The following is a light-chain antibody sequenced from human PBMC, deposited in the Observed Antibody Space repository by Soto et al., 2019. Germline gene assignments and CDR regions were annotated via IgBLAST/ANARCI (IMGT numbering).Light chain of an antibody. V-gene: IGLV2-14*01. J-gene: IGLJ3*02. CDR2: EVS. Sequence: QSALTQPASVSGSPGQSITISCIGTSSDVGGYNYVSWYQQHPGKAPKLMIYEVSNRPSGVSNRFSGSKSGNTASLTISGLQAEDEAYYYCNSYTKSSTLNWVFGGGTKLTVL. CDR1: SSDVGGYNY. CDR3: NSYTKSSTLNWV.